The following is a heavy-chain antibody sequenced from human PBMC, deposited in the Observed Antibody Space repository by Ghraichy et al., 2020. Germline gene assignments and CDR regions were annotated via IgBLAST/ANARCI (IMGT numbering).Heavy chain of an antibody. D-gene: IGHD6-13*01. CDR2: ISGSGGST. Sequence: GGSLRLSCAASGFTFSSYAMSWVRQAPGKGLEWVSAISGSGGSTYYADSVKGRFTISRDNSKNTLYLQMNSLRAEDTAVYYCANPADPRYSSSWYFDYWGQGTLVTVSS. CDR3: ANPADPRYSSSWYFDY. J-gene: IGHJ4*02. V-gene: IGHV3-23*01. CDR1: GFTFSSYA.